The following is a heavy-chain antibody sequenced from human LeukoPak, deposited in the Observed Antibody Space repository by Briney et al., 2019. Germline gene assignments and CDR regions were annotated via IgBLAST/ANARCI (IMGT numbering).Heavy chain of an antibody. CDR3: ARGRIAAAGTKWYFDL. J-gene: IGHJ2*01. V-gene: IGHV3-11*01. D-gene: IGHD6-13*01. CDR1: GFIFSDYY. CDR2: ISYTRSTI. Sequence: GGSLRLSCAASGFIFSDYYITWVPEAPGKGLERVLFISYTRSTIYYADSVKGRFTISRDNAQNSLYLQMNSLTVEDAAVYYCARGRIAAAGTKWYFDLWGRGRLVTVSS.